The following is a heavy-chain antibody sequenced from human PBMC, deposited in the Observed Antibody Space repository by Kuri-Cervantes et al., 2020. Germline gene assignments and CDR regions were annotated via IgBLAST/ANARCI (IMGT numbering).Heavy chain of an antibody. J-gene: IGHJ5*02. CDR3: AKDSCSGGSCYGFDA. D-gene: IGHD2-15*01. V-gene: IGHV3-9*01. Sequence: SLKISCAASGFTFDDYAMFWVRQIPGTGLEWVSSVNWNGGTIVYADSVKGRFTISRDNAKNSLYLQMNSLRAEDTALYYCAKDSCSGGSCYGFDAWGQGTLVTVSS. CDR2: VNWNGGTI. CDR1: GFTFDDYA.